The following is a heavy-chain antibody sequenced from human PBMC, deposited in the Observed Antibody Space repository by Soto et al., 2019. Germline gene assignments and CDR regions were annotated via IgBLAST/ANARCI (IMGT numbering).Heavy chain of an antibody. CDR3: TADRRHASSPLMDV. D-gene: IGHD6-13*01. V-gene: IGHV3-15*01. Sequence: PGGSLRLSCAASGFIFSNYAMSWVRQAPGKGLEYIGRFKSMTDGGATDYAAPVKGRFTISRDDSENTLYLLMNSLKTEDTGVYYCTADRRHASSPLMDVWGQGTTVTVSS. J-gene: IGHJ6*02. CDR2: FKSMTDGGAT. CDR1: GFIFSNYA.